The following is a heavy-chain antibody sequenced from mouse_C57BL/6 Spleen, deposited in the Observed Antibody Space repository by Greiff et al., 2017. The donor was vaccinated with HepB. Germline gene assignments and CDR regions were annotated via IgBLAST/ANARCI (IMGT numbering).Heavy chain of an antibody. CDR1: GYAFSSSW. CDR2: IYPGDGDT. Sequence: QVQQQQSGPELVKPGASVKISCKASGYAFSSSWMNWVKQRPGKGLEWIGRIYPGDGDTNYNGKFKGKATLTADKSSSTAYMQLSSLTSEDSAVYCCARSGSSVDWGQGTTLTVSS. CDR3: ARSGSSVD. D-gene: IGHD3-2*02. J-gene: IGHJ2*01. V-gene: IGHV1-82*01.